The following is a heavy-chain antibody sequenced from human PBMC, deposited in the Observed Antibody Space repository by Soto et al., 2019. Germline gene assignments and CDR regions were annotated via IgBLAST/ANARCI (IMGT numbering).Heavy chain of an antibody. D-gene: IGHD1-26*01. CDR1: GFTFSSYG. Sequence: QVQLVESGGGVVQPGRSLRLSCAASGFTFSSYGMHWVRQAPGKGLEWVAVIWYDGSNKYYADSVKGRFTISRDNSKNTLYLQMNSQRAEDAGVYYCARHSGRPWDYWGRGTLVTVSS. J-gene: IGHJ4*02. CDR3: ARHSGRPWDY. V-gene: IGHV3-33*01. CDR2: IWYDGSNK.